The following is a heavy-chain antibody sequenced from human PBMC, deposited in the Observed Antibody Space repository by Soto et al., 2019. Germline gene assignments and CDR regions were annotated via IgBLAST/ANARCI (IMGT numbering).Heavy chain of an antibody. J-gene: IGHJ4*02. D-gene: IGHD2-15*01. CDR1: GGSFSGYY. Sequence: SETLSLTCAVYGGSFSGYYWSWIRQPPGKGLEWIGEIDHSGSTNYNPSLKSRVTISVDTSKNQFSLKLSSVTAADTAVYYCGVVVAAFVDYWGQGTLVTVSS. CDR2: IDHSGST. CDR3: GVVVAAFVDY. V-gene: IGHV4-34*01.